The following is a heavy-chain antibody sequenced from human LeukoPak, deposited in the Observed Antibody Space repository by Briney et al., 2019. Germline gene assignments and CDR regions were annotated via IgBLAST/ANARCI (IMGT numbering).Heavy chain of an antibody. J-gene: IGHJ4*02. Sequence: PGRSLRLSCAASGFSFKTYVMLWVRQAPGKGLECVAGIWYDGSNTYYGDPVKGRFTISRDNSKNTLYLQMNSLRAEDTAVHYCARGGPEWPLDYWGQGTLVTVSS. D-gene: IGHD3-3*01. V-gene: IGHV3-33*01. CDR2: IWYDGSNT. CDR1: GFSFKTYV. CDR3: ARGGPEWPLDY.